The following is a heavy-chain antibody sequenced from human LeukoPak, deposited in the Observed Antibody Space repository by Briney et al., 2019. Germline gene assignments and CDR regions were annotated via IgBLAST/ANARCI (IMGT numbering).Heavy chain of an antibody. CDR3: ARDNGGSYYGRSSAFDI. CDR1: GGSISSYY. D-gene: IGHD1-26*01. J-gene: IGHJ3*02. Sequence: SETLSLTCTVSGGSISSYYWSWIRQPPGKGLEWIGYIYYSGGTNYNPSLKSRVTISVDTSKNQFSLKLSSVTAADTAVYYCARDNGGSYYGRSSAFDIWGQGTMVTVSS. CDR2: IYYSGGT. V-gene: IGHV4-59*01.